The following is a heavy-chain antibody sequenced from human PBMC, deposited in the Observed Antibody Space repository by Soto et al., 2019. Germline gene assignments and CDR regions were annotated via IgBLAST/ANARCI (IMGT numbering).Heavy chain of an antibody. CDR2: IWYDGSNK. CDR3: ARDQSSEDYGMDV. J-gene: IGHJ6*02. D-gene: IGHD6-25*01. CDR1: GFTFSSYG. V-gene: IGHV3-33*01. Sequence: GSLRLSCAASGFTFSSYGMHWVRQAPGKGLEWVAVIWYDGSNKYYADSVKGRFTISRDNSKNTLYLQMNSLRAEDTAVYYCARDQSSEDYGMDVWGQGTTVTVS.